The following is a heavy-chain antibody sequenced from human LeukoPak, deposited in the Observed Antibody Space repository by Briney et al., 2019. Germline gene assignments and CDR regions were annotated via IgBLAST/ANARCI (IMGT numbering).Heavy chain of an antibody. J-gene: IGHJ4*02. V-gene: IGHV4-39*02. CDR2: VYYTGST. CDR3: ARHRGRYYDSGSYYYFDY. CDR1: GGSISSSGYY. D-gene: IGHD3-10*01. Sequence: SETLSLTCTVSGGSISSSGYYWGWIRQPPGKGLEWVGSVYYTGSTFYNPSLKSRVTTSVDTSKSHFSLNLSSVTAADTAVYYCARHRGRYYDSGSYYYFDYWGQGTLVTVSS.